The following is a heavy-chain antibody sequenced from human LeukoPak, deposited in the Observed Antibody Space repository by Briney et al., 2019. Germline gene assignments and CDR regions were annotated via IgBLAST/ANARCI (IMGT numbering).Heavy chain of an antibody. V-gene: IGHV4-31*03. CDR1: GVSISSGDY. D-gene: IGHD2-15*01. Sequence: PSQTLSLTCTVSGVSISSGDYWTWIRQHPGKDLEWIGSIFYSGTTYYNPSLKSRVTISVDTSKNQFSLNLSYVTAADTAVYYCARDRGYCSGGSCYSVGRFDYWGQGTLVTVSS. J-gene: IGHJ4*02. CDR3: ARDRGYCSGGSCYSVGRFDY. CDR2: IFYSGTT.